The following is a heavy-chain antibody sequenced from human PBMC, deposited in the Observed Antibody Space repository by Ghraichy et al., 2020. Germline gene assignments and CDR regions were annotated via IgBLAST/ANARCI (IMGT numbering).Heavy chain of an antibody. V-gene: IGHV1-2*04. CDR2: INPNSGGT. Sequence: ASVKVSCKASGYTFTGYYMHWVRQAPGQGLEWMGWINPNSGGTNYAQKFQGWVTMTRDTSISTAYMELSRLRSDDTAVYYCAREMATTGKTSNWYFDLWGRGTLVTVSS. J-gene: IGHJ2*01. D-gene: IGHD5-24*01. CDR3: AREMATTGKTSNWYFDL. CDR1: GYTFTGYY.